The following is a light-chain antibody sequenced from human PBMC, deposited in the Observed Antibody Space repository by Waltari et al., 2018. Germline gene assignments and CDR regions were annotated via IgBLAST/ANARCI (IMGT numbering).Light chain of an antibody. CDR2: DAS. CDR1: QDISNH. CDR3: QQYDDFPPYT. Sequence: DIQMTQSPSSLSASVGDRVTITCQASQDISNHLNWYQQKAGKAPKLLIYDASNLEIGVPSRFSGRGSGTHFTFTISRLQPEDVATYYCQQYDDFPPYTFGQGTKVDIK. V-gene: IGKV1-33*01. J-gene: IGKJ2*01.